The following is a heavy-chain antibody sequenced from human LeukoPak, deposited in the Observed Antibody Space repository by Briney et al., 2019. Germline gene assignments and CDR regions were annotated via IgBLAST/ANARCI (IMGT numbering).Heavy chain of an antibody. V-gene: IGHV3-23*01. Sequence: GGSLRLSCAASGFTFSSYGMHWVRQAPGKGLEWVSAISGSGGSTYYADSVKGRFTISRDNSKNTLYLQMNSLRAEDTAVYYCAKDTRWAYGYFDYWGQGTLVTVSS. CDR3: AKDTRWAYGYFDY. D-gene: IGHD4-17*01. J-gene: IGHJ4*02. CDR2: ISGSGGST. CDR1: GFTFSSYG.